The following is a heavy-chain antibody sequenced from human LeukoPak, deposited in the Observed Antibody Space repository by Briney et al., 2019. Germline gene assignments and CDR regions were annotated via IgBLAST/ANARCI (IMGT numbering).Heavy chain of an antibody. V-gene: IGHV1-2*02. Sequence: AASVKVSCKASGYTFTGYYMHWVRQAPGQGLEWMGWINPNSGGTNYAQKFQGRVTMTRDTSISTAYMELRSLRSDDTAVYYCARGPVSGYDGYYYYYMDVWGKGTTVTVSS. CDR3: ARGPVSGYDGYYYYYMDV. J-gene: IGHJ6*03. D-gene: IGHD5-12*01. CDR2: INPNSGGT. CDR1: GYTFTGYY.